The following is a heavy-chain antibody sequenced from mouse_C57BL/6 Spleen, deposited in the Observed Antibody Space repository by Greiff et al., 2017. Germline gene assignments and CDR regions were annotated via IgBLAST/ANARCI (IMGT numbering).Heavy chain of an antibody. CDR2: IYPGSGST. Sequence: QVQLQQPGAELVKPGASVKMSCKASGYTFTSYWITWVKQRPGQGLEWIGDIYPGSGSTNYNEKFKSKATLTVDTSSSTAYMQLSSLTSEDSAVYYCARRGYDYDVAWFAYWGQGTLVTVSA. CDR3: ARRGYDYDVAWFAY. J-gene: IGHJ3*01. D-gene: IGHD2-4*01. CDR1: GYTFTSYW. V-gene: IGHV1-55*01.